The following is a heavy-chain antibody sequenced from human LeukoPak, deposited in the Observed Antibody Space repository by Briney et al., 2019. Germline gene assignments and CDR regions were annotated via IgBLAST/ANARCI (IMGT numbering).Heavy chain of an antibody. D-gene: IGHD3-16*02. CDR3: ARETMDYDYVWGSYREYYFDY. CDR1: GGSTSSYY. J-gene: IGHJ4*02. Sequence: PSETLSLTCTVSGGSTSSYYWSWIRQPAGKGLEWIGRIYTSGSTNYNPSLKSRVTMSVDTSKNQFSLKLSSVTAADTAVYYCARETMDYDYVWGSYREYYFDYWGQGTLVTVSS. CDR2: IYTSGST. V-gene: IGHV4-4*07.